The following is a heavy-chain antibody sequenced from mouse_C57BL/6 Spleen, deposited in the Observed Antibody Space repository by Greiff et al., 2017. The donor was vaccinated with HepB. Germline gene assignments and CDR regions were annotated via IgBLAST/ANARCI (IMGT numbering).Heavy chain of an antibody. D-gene: IGHD2-4*01. CDR3: ARKGIFDYPDY. CDR2: IDPSDSYT. V-gene: IGHV1-50*01. Sequence: QVQLQQPGAELVKPGASVKLSCKASGYTFTSYWMQWVKQRPGQGLEWIGEIDPSDSYTNYNQKFKGKATLTVDTSSSTAYMQLSSLTSEDSAVYYCARKGIFDYPDYWGQGTTLTVSS. J-gene: IGHJ2*01. CDR1: GYTFTSYW.